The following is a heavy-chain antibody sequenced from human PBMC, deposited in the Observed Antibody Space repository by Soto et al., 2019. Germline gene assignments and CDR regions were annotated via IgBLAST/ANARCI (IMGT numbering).Heavy chain of an antibody. CDR2: IYWNDDK. D-gene: IGHD2-21*02. CDR1: GFSLSTSGVG. Sequence: SGPTLVNPTQTLTLTCTFSGFSLSTSGVGVGWIRQPPGKALEWLALIYWNDDKRYSPSLKSRLTITEDTSKNQVVLTMTNMDPVHTASHCWAHRVTGLAFDTWGQATLVTVSS. J-gene: IGHJ5*02. CDR3: AHRVTGLAFDT. V-gene: IGHV2-5*01.